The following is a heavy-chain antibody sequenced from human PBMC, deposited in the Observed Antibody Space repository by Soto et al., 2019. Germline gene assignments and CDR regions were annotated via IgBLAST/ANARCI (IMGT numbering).Heavy chain of an antibody. CDR2: IYYSGTT. CDR3: AREIIPLLGYCSSTSCFHTPGYFQH. Sequence: PSETLSLTCTVSGGSVSSGSYYWSWIRQPPGKGLEWIGYIYYSGTTHYNPSLKSRVTISVDTSKNQFSLKLSSVTAADTAVYYCAREIIPLLGYCSSTSCFHTPGYFQHWGQGTLVTVSS. J-gene: IGHJ1*01. CDR1: GGSVSSGSYY. V-gene: IGHV4-61*01. D-gene: IGHD2-2*01.